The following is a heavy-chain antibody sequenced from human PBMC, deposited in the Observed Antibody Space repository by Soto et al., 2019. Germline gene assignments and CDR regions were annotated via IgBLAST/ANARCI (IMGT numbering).Heavy chain of an antibody. D-gene: IGHD6-13*01. Sequence: SQTLSLTCAISGDSVSSNSAAWNWIRQSPSRGLVWLGRTYYRSKWYNDYAVSVKSRITINPDTSKNQFSLQLNSVTPEDTAVYYCARDQGIAAEDYYYYYGMDVWGQGTTVTVSS. CDR3: ARDQGIAAEDYYYYYGMDV. CDR2: TYYRSKWYN. J-gene: IGHJ6*02. V-gene: IGHV6-1*01. CDR1: GDSVSSNSAA.